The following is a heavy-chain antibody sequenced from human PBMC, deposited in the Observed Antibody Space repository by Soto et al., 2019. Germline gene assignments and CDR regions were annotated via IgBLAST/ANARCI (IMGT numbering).Heavy chain of an antibody. D-gene: IGHD2-15*01. CDR3: ARGGDVVVVAATDYYYGMDV. J-gene: IGHJ6*02. Sequence: QVQLVQSGAEVKKPGASVKVSCKASGYTFTSYAMHWVRQAPGQRLEWMGWINAGNGNTKYSQKFQGRVTITRDTSASTACMELSSLRSEDTAVYYCARGGDVVVVAATDYYYGMDVWGQGTTVTVSS. V-gene: IGHV1-3*01. CDR2: INAGNGNT. CDR1: GYTFTSYA.